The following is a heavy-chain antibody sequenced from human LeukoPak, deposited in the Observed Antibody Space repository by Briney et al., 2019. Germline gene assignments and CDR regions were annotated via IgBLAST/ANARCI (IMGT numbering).Heavy chain of an antibody. CDR2: MKSDGSEI. Sequence: TGGSLGLSCAGSGFSFSGTWMHWFRQVPGEGPVWVSGMKSDGSEINYADSVKGRFTISRDNDRNTLHLQMNSLRVEDTAAYYCVKDHSGSGRAFDVWGQGTKVTVSA. V-gene: IGHV3-74*01. CDR3: VKDHSGSGRAFDV. D-gene: IGHD2-21*01. CDR1: GFSFSGTW. J-gene: IGHJ3*01.